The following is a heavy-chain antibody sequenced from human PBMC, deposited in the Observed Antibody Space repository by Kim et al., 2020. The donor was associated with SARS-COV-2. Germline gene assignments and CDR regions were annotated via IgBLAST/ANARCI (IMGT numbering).Heavy chain of an antibody. D-gene: IGHD6-19*01. Sequence: SETLSLTCAVYGGSFSGYYWSWIRQPPGKGLEWIGEINNSGSTNYNPSLKSRVTISVDTSKNQFSLKLSSVTAADTAVYYCARGHRGSGWARDNWVDPWGQGTLVTVSS. J-gene: IGHJ5*02. V-gene: IGHV4-34*01. CDR1: GGSFSGYY. CDR2: INNSGST. CDR3: ARGHRGSGWARDNWVDP.